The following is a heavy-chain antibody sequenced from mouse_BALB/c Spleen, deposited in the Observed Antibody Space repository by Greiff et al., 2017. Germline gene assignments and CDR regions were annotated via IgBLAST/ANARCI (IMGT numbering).Heavy chain of an antibody. CDR1: GFTFSSYA. J-gene: IGHJ4*01. D-gene: IGHD2-3*01. V-gene: IGHV5-6-5*01. CDR3: ARGGVYDGYLYAMDY. Sequence: EVQVVESGGGLVKPGGSLKLSCAASGFTFSSYAMSWVRQTPEKRLEWVASISSGGSTYYPDSVKGRFTISRDNARNILYLQMSSLRSEDTAMYYCARGGVYDGYLYAMDYWGQGTSVTVSS. CDR2: ISSGGST.